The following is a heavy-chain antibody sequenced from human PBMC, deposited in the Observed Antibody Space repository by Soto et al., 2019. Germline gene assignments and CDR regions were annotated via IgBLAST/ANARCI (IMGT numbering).Heavy chain of an antibody. D-gene: IGHD6-13*01. J-gene: IGHJ4*02. CDR3: ARESRSWYGSIWDY. CDR2: IYFSGGT. CDR1: GVSISSYY. Sequence: TSETLSLTCTFSGVSISSYYWSWIRQPPGKGLEWIGYIYFSGGTNYNPSLKSRVTISVDTSKNQFSLKLSSVTAADTAVYYCARESRSWYGSIWDYWGQGTLVTVSS. V-gene: IGHV4-59*12.